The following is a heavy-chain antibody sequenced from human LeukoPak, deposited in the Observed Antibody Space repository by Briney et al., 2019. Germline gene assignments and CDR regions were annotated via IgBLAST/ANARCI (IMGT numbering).Heavy chain of an antibody. CDR1: GFTFSSYG. D-gene: IGHD3-10*01. CDR2: ISYDGSNK. V-gene: IGHV3-30*03. CDR3: ARDKGFRGVRGVKPGDV. Sequence: GGSLRLSCAASGFTFSSYGMHWVRQAPGKGLEWVAVISYDGSNKYYADSVKGRFTISRDNSKNSLYLQMNSLRAEDTAVYYCARDKGFRGVRGVKPGDVWGKGTTVTVSS. J-gene: IGHJ6*04.